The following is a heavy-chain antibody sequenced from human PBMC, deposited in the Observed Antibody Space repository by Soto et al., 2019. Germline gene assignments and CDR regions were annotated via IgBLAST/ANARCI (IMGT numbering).Heavy chain of an antibody. J-gene: IGHJ4*02. CDR2: IHYTGST. D-gene: IGHD6-6*01. CDR1: GGSISGSY. Sequence: SETLSLTCIVSGGSISGSYWSWIRRPPGKALEWIGYIHYTGSTSYNSSLKSRVTISVDASKNQFSLKLTSVAAADTAVYYCARAWGSSSSFWGLWGPGTLVTVSS. CDR3: ARAWGSSSSFWGL. V-gene: IGHV4-59*01.